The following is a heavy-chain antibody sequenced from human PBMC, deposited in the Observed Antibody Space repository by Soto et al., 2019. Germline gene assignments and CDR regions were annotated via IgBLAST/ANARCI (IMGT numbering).Heavy chain of an antibody. Sequence: PSETLSLTCTVSGGSISSYYWSWIRQPPGKGLEWIGYIYYSGSTNYNPSLKSRVTISVDTSKNQFSLKLSSVTAADTAVYYCARHSRMYNWNYDFDYWGQGTLVTVSS. CDR1: GGSISSYY. J-gene: IGHJ4*02. CDR2: IYYSGST. D-gene: IGHD1-7*01. CDR3: ARHSRMYNWNYDFDY. V-gene: IGHV4-59*08.